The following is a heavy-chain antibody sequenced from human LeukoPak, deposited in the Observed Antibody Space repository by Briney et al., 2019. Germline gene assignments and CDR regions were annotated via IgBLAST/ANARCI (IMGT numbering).Heavy chain of an antibody. J-gene: IGHJ4*02. V-gene: IGHV4-39*01. D-gene: IGHD6-13*01. CDR3: ARGGSSWYDYCGY. CDR2: IYYSGST. CDR1: GASLSSSSYY. Sequence: PETLSLTCTLSGASLSSSSYYWGWIRQPPGKGLEWIGSIYYSGSTHYNPSLKSRVTISVDTTKNQFSLKLSYGTAEDTAGYYCARGGSSWYDYCGYWGQGTLVSVSS.